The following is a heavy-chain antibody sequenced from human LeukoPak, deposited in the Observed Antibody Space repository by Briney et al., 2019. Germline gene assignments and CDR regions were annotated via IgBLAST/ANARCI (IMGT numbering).Heavy chain of an antibody. V-gene: IGHV3-20*04. CDR3: ARAEPYDSSGYYPPGDY. CDR2: INWNGGST. J-gene: IGHJ4*02. D-gene: IGHD3-22*01. CDR1: GFTFDDYG. Sequence: GGSLRLSCAASGFTFDDYGMSWVRQAPGKGLEWVSGINWNGGSTGYADSVKGRFTISRDNAENSLYLQMNSLRAEDTALYYCARAEPYDSSGYYPPGDYWGQGTLVTVPS.